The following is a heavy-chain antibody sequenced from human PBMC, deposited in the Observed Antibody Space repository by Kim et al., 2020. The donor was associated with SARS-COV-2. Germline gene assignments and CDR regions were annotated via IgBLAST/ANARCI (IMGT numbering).Heavy chain of an antibody. Sequence: GSGKYYVASVKGRFTISRDNAKHTLYLQMNGLRAEDTAVYYGARGWGFGYWGQGTLVTVSS. D-gene: IGHD3-16*01. J-gene: IGHJ4*02. V-gene: IGHV3-7*04. CDR3: ARGWGFGY. CDR2: GSGK.